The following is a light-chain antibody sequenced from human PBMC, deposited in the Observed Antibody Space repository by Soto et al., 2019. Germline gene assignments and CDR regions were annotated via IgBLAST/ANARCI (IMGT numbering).Light chain of an antibody. Sequence: QSVLTQPPSVSGAPGKRVTISCTGISSNIGAGYDVHWYQQLPGTAPKLLIYGNSNRPSGVPDRFSGSKSGTSASLAITGLQAEDEADYYCQSYDSSLSGSVFGGGTQLTVL. J-gene: IGLJ7*01. CDR2: GNS. CDR1: SSNIGAGYD. CDR3: QSYDSSLSGSV. V-gene: IGLV1-40*01.